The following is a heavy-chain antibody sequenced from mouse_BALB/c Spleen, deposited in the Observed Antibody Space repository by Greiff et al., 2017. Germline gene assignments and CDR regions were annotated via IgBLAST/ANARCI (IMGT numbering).Heavy chain of an antibody. V-gene: IGHV2-6-7*01. CDR2: IWGDGST. CDR1: GFSLTGYG. CDR3: ARDIHEGSAYYFDY. J-gene: IGHJ2*01. Sequence: VQLQQSGPGLVAPSQSLSITCTVSGFSLTGYGVNWVRQPPGKGLEWLGMIWGDGSTDYNSALKSRLSISKDNSKSQVFLKMNSLQTDDTARYYCARDIHEGSAYYFDYWGQGTTLTVSA.